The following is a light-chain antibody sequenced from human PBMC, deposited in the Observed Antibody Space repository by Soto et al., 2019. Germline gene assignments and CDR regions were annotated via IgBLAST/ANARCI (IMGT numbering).Light chain of an antibody. CDR1: TSNLGAGYD. CDR2: GNR. V-gene: IGLV1-40*01. Sequence: QSVLTQPPSVSGAPGQRVTLSCTGNTSNLGAGYDVHWYQQLPGAAPKLVIFGNRNRPSGVPERFSGSKSGTSASLAITGFQAEDGADYYSQAYDYILTASVFGGGTKVTVL. CDR3: QAYDYILTASV. J-gene: IGLJ3*02.